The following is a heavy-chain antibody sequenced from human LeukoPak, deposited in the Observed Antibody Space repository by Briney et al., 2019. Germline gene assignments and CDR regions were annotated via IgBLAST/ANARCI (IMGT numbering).Heavy chain of an antibody. CDR3: ARDTTDYYYGMDV. Sequence: SETLSLTCAVSGGSISSGGYSWSWIRRPPGKGLEWIGYIYHSGSTYYNPSLKSRVTISVDRSKNQFSLKLSSVTAADTAVYYCARDTTDYYYGMDVWGQGTTVTVSS. D-gene: IGHD2/OR15-2a*01. V-gene: IGHV4-30-2*01. J-gene: IGHJ6*02. CDR1: GGSISSGGYS. CDR2: IYHSGST.